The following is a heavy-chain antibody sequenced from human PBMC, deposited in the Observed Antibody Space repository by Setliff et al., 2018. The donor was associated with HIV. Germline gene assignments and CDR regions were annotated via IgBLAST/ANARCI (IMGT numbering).Heavy chain of an antibody. CDR2: VYYSGGT. V-gene: IGHV4-39*01. Sequence: SETLSLTCTVSGGSVSDTSYYWGWIRQPPGKGLEWLANVYYSGGTYYNPSLNSRVTMSVDTSRNQFSLKLTSVTAADTALYFCARLGDSGYDFRGYFGYWGQGKLVTVSS. CDR3: ARLGDSGYDFRGYFGY. D-gene: IGHD5-12*01. J-gene: IGHJ4*02. CDR1: GGSVSDTSYY.